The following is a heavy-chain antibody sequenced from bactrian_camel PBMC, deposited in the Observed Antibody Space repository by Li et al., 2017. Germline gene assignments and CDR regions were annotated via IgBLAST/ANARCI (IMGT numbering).Heavy chain of an antibody. J-gene: IGHJ6*01. CDR1: GNTGRTYC. Sequence: HVQLVESGGGSVQAGGSLRPSCEYPGNTGRTYCMGWIRQVPGKEREGVAGIDSAGNTTYADTVKGRFTISRDNAKNTVYPQMDSLKPEDTAMYYCAAIPFGNVVALVAGRSSDILTLVLGARGPRSPSP. CDR2: IDSAGNT. CDR3: AAIPFGNVVALVAGRSSDILTLVL. V-gene: IGHV3S53*01. D-gene: IGHD6*01.